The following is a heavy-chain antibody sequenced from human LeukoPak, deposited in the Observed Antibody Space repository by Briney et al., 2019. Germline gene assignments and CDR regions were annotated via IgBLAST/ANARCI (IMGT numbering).Heavy chain of an antibody. CDR2: SATDGSA. CDR3: ARAKIAAAGTGAFDV. Sequence: QPGGSLRLSCAASGFSVSSNYISWVRQAPGKGLEWVSAFSATDGSAQYAESVEGRFAISRDNSKNTLFLQMNSLGAEDTAVYYCARAKIAAAGTGAFDVWGQGTLVTVSS. J-gene: IGHJ3*01. V-gene: IGHV3-53*01. CDR1: GFSVSSNY. D-gene: IGHD6-13*01.